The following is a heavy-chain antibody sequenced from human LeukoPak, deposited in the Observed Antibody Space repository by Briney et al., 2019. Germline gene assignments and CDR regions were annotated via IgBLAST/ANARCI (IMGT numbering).Heavy chain of an antibody. Sequence: GGSLRLPCEASGFTVSVLDMSGVRQAPGQGLEWVSSIGSDNKPHYSESVKGRFAISRDNSKSTLYLQMNSLRAEDTAVYYCAKATVSSWYGWYYCGQGTLVTVSS. J-gene: IGHJ4*02. CDR1: GFTVSVLD. CDR3: AKATVSSWYGWYY. CDR2: IGSDNKP. D-gene: IGHD6-19*01. V-gene: IGHV3-23*05.